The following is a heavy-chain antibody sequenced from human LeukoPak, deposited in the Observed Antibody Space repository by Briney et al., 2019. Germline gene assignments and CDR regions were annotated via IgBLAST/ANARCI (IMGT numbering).Heavy chain of an antibody. CDR2: ISSSSSYI. J-gene: IGHJ6*03. D-gene: IGHD5-12*01. CDR1: GFTFSSYG. Sequence: GGSLRLSCAASGFTFSSYGMSWVRQAPGKGLEWVSSISSSSSYIYYADSVKGRFTISRDNAKNSLYLQMNSLRAEDTAVYYCARGGVASGYGGYYYMDVWGKGTTVTISS. V-gene: IGHV3-21*01. CDR3: ARGGVASGYGGYYYMDV.